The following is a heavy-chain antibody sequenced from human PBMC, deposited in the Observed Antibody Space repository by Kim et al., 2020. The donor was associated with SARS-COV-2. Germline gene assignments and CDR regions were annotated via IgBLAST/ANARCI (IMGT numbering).Heavy chain of an antibody. CDR3: ARSNGGSYYYGMDV. J-gene: IGHJ6*02. V-gene: IGHV3-30*01. Sequence: ADSVKSRFTISRDNSKNTLYLQMNSLGAEDTSVYYCARSNGGSYYYGMDVWGQGTTVTVSS. D-gene: IGHD3-16*01.